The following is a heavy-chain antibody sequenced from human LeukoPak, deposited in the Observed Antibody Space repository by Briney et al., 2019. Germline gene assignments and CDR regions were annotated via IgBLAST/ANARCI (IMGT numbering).Heavy chain of an antibody. J-gene: IGHJ3*02. Sequence: GGSPRLSCAASGFTFSTYWMHWVRQAPGKGLVWVSRIISDGSSTSYADSVKGRFTISRDNAKNRLYLQMNSLRAEDTAVYYCAREDVNIAVAASGAFDIWGQGTMVTVSS. CDR2: IISDGSST. CDR1: GFTFSTYW. V-gene: IGHV3-74*01. CDR3: AREDVNIAVAASGAFDI. D-gene: IGHD6-19*01.